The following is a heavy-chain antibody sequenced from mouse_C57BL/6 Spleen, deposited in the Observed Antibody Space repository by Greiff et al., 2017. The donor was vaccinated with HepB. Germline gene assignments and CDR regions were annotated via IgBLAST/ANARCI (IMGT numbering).Heavy chain of an antibody. CDR2: IYPGSGNT. V-gene: IGHV1-76*01. Sequence: QVQLKQSGAELVRPGASVKLSCKASGYTFTDYYINWVKQRPGQGLEWIARIYPGSGNTYYNEKFKGKATLTAEKSSSTAYMQLSSLTSEDSAVYFCAPSKGTWFAYWGQGTLVTVSA. J-gene: IGHJ3*01. CDR3: APSKGTWFAY. CDR1: GYTFTDYY.